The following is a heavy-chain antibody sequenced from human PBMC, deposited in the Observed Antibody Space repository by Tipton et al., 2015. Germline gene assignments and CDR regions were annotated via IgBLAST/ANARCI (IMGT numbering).Heavy chain of an antibody. J-gene: IGHJ1*01. CDR1: DASLFNMDNY. D-gene: IGHD3-22*01. Sequence: TLSLTCTVSDASLFNMDNYWNWIRQSPRGGLEWIGSTYFDGSAFIPSLKSRASIAADTSKNQFSLKLDSVTAADTAVYYCARLTQNLDYDISGSTTGGFQPWGQGTLVTVSS. CDR3: ARLTQNLDYDISGSTTGGFQP. CDR2: TYFDGSA. V-gene: IGHV4-30-4*01.